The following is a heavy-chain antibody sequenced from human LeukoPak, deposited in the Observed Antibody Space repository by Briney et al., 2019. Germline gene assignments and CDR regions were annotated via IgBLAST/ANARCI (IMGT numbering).Heavy chain of an antibody. CDR1: GFTFSSYW. V-gene: IGHV3-7*01. CDR3: VRAGGSSWSDF. CDR2: INQDGSEN. D-gene: IGHD6-13*01. Sequence: PGGSLRLSCAASGFTFSSYWMSWVRQSPGKGLEWVANINQDGSENHYVDYVKGRFTISRDNAKNSVFVQMNGLRVEDTAVYYCVRAGGSSWSDFWGQGTLVTVSS. J-gene: IGHJ4*02.